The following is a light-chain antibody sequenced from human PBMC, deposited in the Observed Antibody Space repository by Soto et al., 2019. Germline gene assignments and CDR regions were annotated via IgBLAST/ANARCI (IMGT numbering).Light chain of an antibody. J-gene: IGLJ3*02. CDR1: SSDIRSNT. Sequence: QSVLTQPPSASGTPGQRVTISCSGSSSDIRSNTVNWYQQLPGTAPKLLIYNNNQRPSGVPDRFSGSKSGTSASLVISGLQSEDEADYYCATWDDSLNVPVFGGGTKLTVL. CDR2: NNN. CDR3: ATWDDSLNVPV. V-gene: IGLV1-44*01.